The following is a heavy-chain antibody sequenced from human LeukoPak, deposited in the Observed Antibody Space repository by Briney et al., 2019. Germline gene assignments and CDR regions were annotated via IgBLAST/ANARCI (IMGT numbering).Heavy chain of an antibody. CDR2: ISYDGSNK. CDR3: ARERRDGYQLGLLDY. D-gene: IGHD5-24*01. J-gene: IGHJ4*02. CDR1: GFTFSSYA. Sequence: GGSLRLSCAASGFTFSSYAMHWVRQAPGKGLEWVAVISYDGSNKYYADSVKGRFTISRDNSKNTLYLQMNSLRAEDTAVYYCARERRDGYQLGLLDYWGQGTLVTVSS. V-gene: IGHV3-30*04.